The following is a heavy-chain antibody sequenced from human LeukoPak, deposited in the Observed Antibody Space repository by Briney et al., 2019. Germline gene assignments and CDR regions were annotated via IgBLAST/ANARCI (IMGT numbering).Heavy chain of an antibody. J-gene: IGHJ3*01. V-gene: IGHV1-46*01. Sequence: GASVKVSCKASGYTFTSYYMHWVRQAPGQGLEWMGIINPSGGSTSYAQKFQGRVTMTRDTSTSTVYMELSSLRSDDTAVYYCARMYSSGWPLECLDVWGQGTMVTVSS. CDR1: GYTFTSYY. CDR2: INPSGGST. D-gene: IGHD6-19*01. CDR3: ARMYSSGWPLECLDV.